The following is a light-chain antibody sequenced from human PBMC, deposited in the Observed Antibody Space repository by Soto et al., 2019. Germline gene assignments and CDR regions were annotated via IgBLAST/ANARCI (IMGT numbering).Light chain of an antibody. Sequence: VLTQPRSVSGSPGQSVTISCNGTGNDVGAYNYVSWYQQHPGRPPKLLIYGVVRWPSGVPDRFSGSKSGNTTSLTISGLQAEDEADYFCCSYAGGYTYLFGTGTKVTV. V-gene: IGLV2-11*01. CDR1: GNDVGAYNY. J-gene: IGLJ1*01. CDR3: CSYAGGYTYL. CDR2: GVV.